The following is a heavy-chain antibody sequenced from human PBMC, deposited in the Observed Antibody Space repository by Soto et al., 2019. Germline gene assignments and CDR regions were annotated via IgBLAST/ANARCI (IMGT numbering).Heavy chain of an antibody. J-gene: IGHJ4*02. Sequence: SETLSLTCTVSGGSISSNSYYWGWIRHPPGKGLEWIGSIYYSGSTYYDASLKSRVTISVDTSKNQFSLKLSSVTAADTAVYYCARPRLTIPIDYWGQGTLSIVS. CDR1: GGSISSNSYY. V-gene: IGHV4-39*01. CDR3: ARPRLTIPIDY. D-gene: IGHD3-9*01. CDR2: IYYSGST.